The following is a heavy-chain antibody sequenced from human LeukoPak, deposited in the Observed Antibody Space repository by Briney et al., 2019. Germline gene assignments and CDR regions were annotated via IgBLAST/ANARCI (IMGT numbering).Heavy chain of an antibody. D-gene: IGHD1-14*01. Sequence: ASVKVSCKASGYTFTGYYMHWVRQAPGQGLEWMGWINPNSGGTNYAQKFQGRVTMTRDTSISTAYMELSRLRPDDTAVYYCARATTPPYYYYMDVWGKGTTVTVSS. V-gene: IGHV1-2*02. CDR1: GYTFTGYY. CDR2: INPNSGGT. J-gene: IGHJ6*03. CDR3: ARATTPPYYYYMDV.